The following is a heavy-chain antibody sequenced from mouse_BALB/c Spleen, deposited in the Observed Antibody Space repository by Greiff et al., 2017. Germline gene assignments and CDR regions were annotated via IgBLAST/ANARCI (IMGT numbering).Heavy chain of an antibody. J-gene: IGHJ4*01. CDR3: AREITTSDYYAMDD. CDR1: GYTFTDYW. Sequence: QVQLQQPGAELVMPGASVKMSCKASGYTFTDYWMHWVKQRPGQGLEWIGAIDTSDSYTSYNQKFKGKATLTVDESSSTAYMQLRSLTSEDSAVYYCAREITTSDYYAMDDWGQGTSVTVSS. CDR2: IDTSDSYT. V-gene: IGHV1-69*01. D-gene: IGHD2-4*01.